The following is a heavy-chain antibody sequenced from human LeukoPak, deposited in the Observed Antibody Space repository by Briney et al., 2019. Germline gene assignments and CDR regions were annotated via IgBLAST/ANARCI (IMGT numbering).Heavy chain of an antibody. D-gene: IGHD4-23*01. CDR1: GGTFSSYA. CDR2: IIPIFGTA. V-gene: IGHV1-69*01. J-gene: IGHJ4*02. Sequence: SVKVSCKASGGTFSSYAISWLRQAPGQGLEWMGGIIPIFGTANYAQKFQGRVTITADESTSTAYMELSSLRSQDTAVYYCARDSDYGGKPGRARYDYWGQGTLVTVSS. CDR3: ARDSDYGGKPGRARYDY.